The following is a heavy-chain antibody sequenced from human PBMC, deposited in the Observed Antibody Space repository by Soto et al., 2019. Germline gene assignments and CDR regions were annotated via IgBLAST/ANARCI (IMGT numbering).Heavy chain of an antibody. D-gene: IGHD1-26*01. CDR2: ISYDGGNT. J-gene: IGHJ4*02. CDR1: GFSFSGYG. V-gene: IGHV3-30*18. CDR3: EKSLLFYSGSNDDC. Sequence: QVQLVESGGGMVQPGRSLRLSCAASGFSFSGYGMHWVRQAPGKGLEGVAVISYDGGNTYYADSVKGRFTVSRDNSKNTMFLQMNSMRTEDTAVSDCEKSLLFYSGSNDDCWGQGTLVTVSS.